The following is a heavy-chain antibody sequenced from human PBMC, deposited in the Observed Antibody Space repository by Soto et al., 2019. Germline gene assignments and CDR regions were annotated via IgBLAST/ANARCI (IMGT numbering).Heavy chain of an antibody. Sequence: GGSLRLSCAASGFTFYDYGMSWVRQAPGKGLEWVSGINWNGGSTGYADSVKGRFTISRDNAKNSLYLQMNSLRAEDTALYHCASPRDSPLRYFDWLFFGRVGSINPTDPWGQGTLVTVSS. CDR3: ASPRDSPLRYFDWLFFGRVGSINPTDP. V-gene: IGHV3-20*01. J-gene: IGHJ5*02. CDR2: INWNGGST. CDR1: GFTFYDYG. D-gene: IGHD3-9*01.